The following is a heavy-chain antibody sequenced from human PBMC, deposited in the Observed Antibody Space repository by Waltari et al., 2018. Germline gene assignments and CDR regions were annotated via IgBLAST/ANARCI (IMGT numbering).Heavy chain of an antibody. J-gene: IGHJ3*02. CDR3: ASPGGAHDAFDI. CDR2: IYHSGST. Sequence: QVQLQESGPGLVKPSETLSLTCAVSGYSISSGSYWGWIRQPPGKGLEWIGSIYHSGSTYYNPSLKSRVTISVDTSKNQFSLKLSSVTAADTAVYYCASPGGAHDAFDIWGQGTMVAVSS. V-gene: IGHV4-38-2*01. CDR1: GYSISSGSY. D-gene: IGHD3-16*01.